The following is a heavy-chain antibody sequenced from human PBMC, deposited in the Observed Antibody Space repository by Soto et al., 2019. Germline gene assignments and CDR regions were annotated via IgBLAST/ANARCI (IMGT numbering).Heavy chain of an antibody. CDR3: ARDTYYDFWSGYYGPYYYYGMDV. J-gene: IGHJ6*02. V-gene: IGHV4-34*01. D-gene: IGHD3-3*01. Sequence: QVQLQQWGAGLLKPSETLSLTCAVYGGSFSGYYWSWIRQPPGKGLEWIGEINHSGSTNYNPSLTSRVTISVDTSKNQFSLKLSSVTAADTAVYYCARDTYYDFWSGYYGPYYYYGMDVWGQGTTVTVSS. CDR1: GGSFSGYY. CDR2: INHSGST.